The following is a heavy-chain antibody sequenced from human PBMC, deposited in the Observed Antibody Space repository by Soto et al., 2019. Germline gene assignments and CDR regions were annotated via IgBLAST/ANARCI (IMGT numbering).Heavy chain of an antibody. J-gene: IGHJ4*02. CDR3: AREYGCTNGVCYYFDY. Sequence: ASVKVSCKASGYTFTSYAMHWVPQAPGQRLEWMGWINAGNGNTKYSQKFQGRVTITRDTSASTAYMELSSLRSEDTAVYYCAREYGCTNGVCYYFDYWGQGTLVTVSS. CDR1: GYTFTSYA. CDR2: INAGNGNT. D-gene: IGHD2-8*01. V-gene: IGHV1-3*01.